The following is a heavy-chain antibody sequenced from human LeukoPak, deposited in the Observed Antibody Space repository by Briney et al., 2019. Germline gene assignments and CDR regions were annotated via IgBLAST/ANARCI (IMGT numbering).Heavy chain of an antibody. CDR1: GXTFSNAW. J-gene: IGHJ6*02. CDR2: IKSKTDGGTT. CDR3: TTAGYYYYGMDV. Sequence: PGGSLRLSCAASGXTFSNAWMSWVRQAPGKGLEWVGRIKSKTDGGTTDYAAPVKGRFTISRDDSKNTLYLQMNSLKTEDTAVYYCTTAGYYYYGMDVWGQGTTVTVSS. V-gene: IGHV3-15*01.